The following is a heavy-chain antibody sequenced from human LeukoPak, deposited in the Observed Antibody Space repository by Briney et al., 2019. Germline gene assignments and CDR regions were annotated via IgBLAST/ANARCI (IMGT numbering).Heavy chain of an antibody. CDR2: MSGSGGGT. J-gene: IGHJ4*02. D-gene: IGHD1-1*01. V-gene: IGHV3-23*01. CDR1: GGSFSGYY. Sequence: PSETLSLTCAVYGGSFSGYYWSWIRQPPGKGLEWVSTMSGSGGGTYYADSVKGRFTISRDNSKNTLNLQMNSLRAEDTAVYYCARQTGTPVPSIFDYWGQGTLVTVSS. CDR3: ARQTGTPVPSIFDY.